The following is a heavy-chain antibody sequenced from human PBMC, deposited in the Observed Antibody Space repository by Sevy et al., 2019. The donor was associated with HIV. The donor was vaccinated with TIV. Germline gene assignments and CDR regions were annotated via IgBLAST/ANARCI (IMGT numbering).Heavy chain of an antibody. CDR3: ARAPEALITGTTWHFDS. V-gene: IGHV1-69*04. Sequence: ASVKVSCKASGGTFNNNAINWARQAPGQGLEWMGRIIPVLGKPNYAQKFRGRVTITADKSTNTAYMDLSNLRSEDTAVYYCARAPEALITGTTWHFDSWGQGTLVTVSS. D-gene: IGHD1-20*01. J-gene: IGHJ4*02. CDR2: IIPVLGKP. CDR1: GGTFNNNA.